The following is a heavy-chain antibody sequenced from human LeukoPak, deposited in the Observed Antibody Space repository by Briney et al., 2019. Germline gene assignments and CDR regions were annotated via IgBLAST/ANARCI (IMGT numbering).Heavy chain of an antibody. D-gene: IGHD3-10*01. J-gene: IGHJ4*02. Sequence: GASVKVSCKASGYTFTSYYMHWVRQAPGQGLEWMGWINPNSGGTNYAQKFQGRVTMTRDTSISTAYMELSRLRSDDTAVYYCARDGGYYGSGVEAEFDYWGQGTLVTVSS. CDR3: ARDGGYYGSGVEAEFDY. V-gene: IGHV1-2*02. CDR2: INPNSGGT. CDR1: GYTFTSYY.